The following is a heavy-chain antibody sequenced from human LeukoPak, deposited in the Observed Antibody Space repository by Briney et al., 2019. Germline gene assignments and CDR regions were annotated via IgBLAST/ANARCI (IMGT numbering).Heavy chain of an antibody. CDR3: ARDLYTVTTFIVDYHYGMDV. CDR2: ISAYNGNT. J-gene: IGHJ6*02. D-gene: IGHD4-17*01. Sequence: ASVKVSCKASGYTFTSYGIGWVRQAPGQGLEWMGWISAYNGNTNYAQKLQGRVTMTTDTSTSTAYMELRSLRSDDTAVYYCARDLYTVTTFIVDYHYGMDVWGQGTTVTVSS. CDR1: GYTFTSYG. V-gene: IGHV1-18*01.